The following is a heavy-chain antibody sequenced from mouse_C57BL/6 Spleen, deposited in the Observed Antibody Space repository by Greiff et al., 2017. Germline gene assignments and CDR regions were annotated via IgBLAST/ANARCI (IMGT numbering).Heavy chain of an antibody. CDR3: ARNGYGNYLSYFDY. Sequence: EVQLQQSGPELVKPGASVKMSCKASGYTFTDYNMHWVKQSHGKSLEWIGYINPNNGGTSYNQKFKGKATLTVNKSSSTAYMELRSLTSEDSAVYYCARNGYGNYLSYFDYWGQGTTLTVSS. CDR2: INPNNGGT. J-gene: IGHJ2*01. CDR1: GYTFTDYN. D-gene: IGHD2-10*02. V-gene: IGHV1-22*01.